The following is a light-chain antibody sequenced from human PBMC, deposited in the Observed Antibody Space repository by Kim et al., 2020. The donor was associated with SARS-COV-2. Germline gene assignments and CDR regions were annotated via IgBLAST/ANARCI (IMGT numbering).Light chain of an antibody. CDR3: QTWGTGIWV. Sequence: QSVLTQSPSASASLGASVKLTCTLSSGHSNYAIAWHQQQPEKGPRFLMNLNSDGSHSKGDGIPDRFSASSSGAERYLTISSLQSDDEADYYCQTWGTGIWVFGGGTQLTVL. CDR1: SGHSNYA. J-gene: IGLJ3*02. CDR2: LNSDGSH. V-gene: IGLV4-69*02.